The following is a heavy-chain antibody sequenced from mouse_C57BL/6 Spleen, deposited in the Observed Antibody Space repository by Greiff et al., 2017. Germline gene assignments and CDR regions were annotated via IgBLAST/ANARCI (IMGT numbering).Heavy chain of an antibody. V-gene: IGHV2-5*01. J-gene: IGHJ1*03. CDR1: GFSLTSYG. CDR2: IWRGGST. Sequence: VKLQESGPGLVQPSQSLSITCTVSGFSLTSYGVHWVRQSPGKGLEWLGVIWRGGSTDYNAAFMSRLSSTKDNSKSQVFFKMNSLQADDTAIYYCAKNFGYYGSSYNWYFDVWGTGTTVTVSS. CDR3: AKNFGYYGSSYNWYFDV. D-gene: IGHD1-1*01.